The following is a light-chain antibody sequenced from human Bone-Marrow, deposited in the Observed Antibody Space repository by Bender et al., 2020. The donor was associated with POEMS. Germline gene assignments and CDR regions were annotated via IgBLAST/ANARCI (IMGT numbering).Light chain of an antibody. CDR3: QVWHTLGDHPSVV. CDR2: FDV. CDR1: NVGSKS. J-gene: IGLJ2*01. V-gene: IGLV3-21*04. Sequence: SYVLTQPPSVSVAPGKTARITCGGINVGSKSVHWYQQKPGQAPVLLIYFDVDRPSGIPERFSGSNSGNTATLTISRVEAGDEADYYCQVWHTLGDHPSVVFGGGTKLTVL.